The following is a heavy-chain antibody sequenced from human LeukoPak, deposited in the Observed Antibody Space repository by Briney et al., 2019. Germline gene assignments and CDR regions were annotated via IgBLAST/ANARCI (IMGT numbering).Heavy chain of an antibody. D-gene: IGHD3-10*01. Sequence: GGSLRLSCAASGFTFSDYYMSWIRQAPGKGLEWVSYISSSGSTIYYADSVKGRFTISRDNAKNSLYLQMNSLRAEDTAVYYRASRSGSYYNWFDPWGQGTLVTVSS. CDR1: GFTFSDYY. V-gene: IGHV3-11*01. J-gene: IGHJ5*02. CDR2: ISSSGSTI. CDR3: ASRSGSYYNWFDP.